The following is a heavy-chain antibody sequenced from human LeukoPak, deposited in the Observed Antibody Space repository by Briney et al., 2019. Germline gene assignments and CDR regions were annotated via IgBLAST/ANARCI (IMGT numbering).Heavy chain of an antibody. CDR3: ARHTTPKSYYYDSSGYTDY. Sequence: GESLKISCKGPGYSFTSYWIGWVRQMPGKGLEWMGIVYPGDSDTRYSPSFQGQVTISADKSISTAYLQWSSLKASDTAMYYCARHTTPKSYYYDSSGYTDYWGQGTLVTVSS. V-gene: IGHV5-51*01. D-gene: IGHD3-22*01. CDR1: GYSFTSYW. CDR2: VYPGDSDT. J-gene: IGHJ4*02.